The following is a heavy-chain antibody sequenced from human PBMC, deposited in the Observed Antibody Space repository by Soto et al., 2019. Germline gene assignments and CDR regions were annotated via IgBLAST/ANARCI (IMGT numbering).Heavy chain of an antibody. V-gene: IGHV3-74*01. Sequence: GGSLRLSCAASGFTFSSYWMHWVRQAPGKGLVWVSRINSDGSSTSYADSVKGRFTIARDNSKNTLYLQMNSLRPEDTAVYYCARGPDAAYCYGSGSYYRRYYYGMDVWGQGTTVTVSS. CDR1: GFTFSSYW. J-gene: IGHJ6*02. CDR3: ARGPDAAYCYGSGSYYRRYYYGMDV. D-gene: IGHD3-10*01. CDR2: INSDGSST.